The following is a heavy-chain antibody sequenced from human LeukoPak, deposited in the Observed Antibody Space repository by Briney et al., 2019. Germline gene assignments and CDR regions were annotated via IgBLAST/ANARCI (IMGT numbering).Heavy chain of an antibody. D-gene: IGHD2-2*02. V-gene: IGHV4-59*01. Sequence: SETLSLTCTVSGGSISSYYWSWIRQPPGKGLEWIGYIYYSGSTNYNPSLKSRVTISVDTSKNQFSLKLSSVTAADTAVYYCARGAAAIPESYWYFDLWGRGTLVTVSS. CDR2: IYYSGST. CDR1: GGSISSYY. J-gene: IGHJ2*01. CDR3: ARGAAAIPESYWYFDL.